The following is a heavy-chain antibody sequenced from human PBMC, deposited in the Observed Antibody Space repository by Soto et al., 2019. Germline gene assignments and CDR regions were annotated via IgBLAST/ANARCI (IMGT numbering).Heavy chain of an antibody. V-gene: IGHV1-58*01. J-gene: IGHJ4*02. CDR1: GFTFTSSA. CDR3: GADEFYDSSGYPLDY. D-gene: IGHD3-22*01. CDR2: IVVGSGNT. Sequence: SVKVSCKGSGFTFTSSAVQWVRQARGQRLEWIGWIVVGSGNTNYAQKFQERVTITRDMSTSTAYMELSSLRSEDTAVYYCGADEFYDSSGYPLDYWGQGTLVTVSS.